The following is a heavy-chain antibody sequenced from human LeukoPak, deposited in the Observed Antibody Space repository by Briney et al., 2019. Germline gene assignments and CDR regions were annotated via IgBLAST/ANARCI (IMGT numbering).Heavy chain of an antibody. D-gene: IGHD6-6*01. CDR2: TYYRSKWNT. J-gene: IGHJ6*02. CDR3: SRQRSTSTYYFGLDV. V-gene: IGHV6-1*01. CDR1: GDTFSSNTAA. Sequence: SQTLSLTCAISGDTFSSNTAAWNWIRQSPSGGLEWLGRTYYRSKWNTDYAASVQNRITINPDTSTNQFSLQLKSATPEDTAVYYCSRQRSTSTYYFGLDVWGQGTTVTVSS.